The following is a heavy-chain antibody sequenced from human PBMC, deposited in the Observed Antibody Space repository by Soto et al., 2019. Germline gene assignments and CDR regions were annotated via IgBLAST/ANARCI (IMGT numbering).Heavy chain of an antibody. CDR2: VYNSGTT. CDR1: GGSISSFY. D-gene: IGHD3-9*01. J-gene: IGHJ1*01. CDR3: AGLGAFDRAMDS. Sequence: PSEPLSLTCTVSGGSISSFYWSWIRQPPGKGLEWIGDVYNSGTTTYNPSLQSRVSITLDTYKNEVSLKLASVTVSYWAVYFYAGLGAFDRAMDSWGQGTLVTVSS. V-gene: IGHV4-59*08.